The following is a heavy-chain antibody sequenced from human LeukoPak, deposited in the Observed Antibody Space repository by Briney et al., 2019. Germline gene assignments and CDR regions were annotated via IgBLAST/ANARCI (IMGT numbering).Heavy chain of an antibody. CDR2: IWYDGSNK. CDR3: ARDYYDSSGYYYDVGWFDP. J-gene: IGHJ5*02. D-gene: IGHD3-22*01. V-gene: IGHV3-33*01. CDR1: GFTFSSYG. Sequence: GGSLRLSCAASGFTFSSYGMHWVRQAPGKGLEWAAVIWYDGSNKYYADSVKGRFTISRDNSKNTLYLQMNSLRAEDTAVYYCARDYYDSSGYYYDVGWFDPWGQGTLVTVSS.